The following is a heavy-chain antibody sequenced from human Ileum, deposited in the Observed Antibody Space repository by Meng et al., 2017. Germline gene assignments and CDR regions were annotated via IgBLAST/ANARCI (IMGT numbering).Heavy chain of an antibody. V-gene: IGHV3-23*01. J-gene: IGHJ4*02. D-gene: IGHD4-17*01. CDR2: ISGSGDDT. CDR1: GFTLRFYA. CDR3: AKDIRDGDPGPFDY. Sequence: GESLKISCAASGFTLRFYAMSWVRQAPGKGLEWVSGISGSGDDTYNADSVKGRFTISRDNSKNTLYLQMNSLRAEDTAVYYCAKDIRDGDPGPFDYWGQGTLVTAPQ.